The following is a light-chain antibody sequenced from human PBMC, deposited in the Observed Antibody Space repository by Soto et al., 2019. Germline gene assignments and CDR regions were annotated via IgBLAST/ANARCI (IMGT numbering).Light chain of an antibody. CDR1: QDIRNS. CDR2: DTS. J-gene: IGKJ4*01. CDR3: QQYDNRLT. V-gene: IGKV1-33*01. Sequence: DLQLTQSPSSLSASVGDRVTITCQASQDIRNSLNWYHQKPGKAPKLLIYDTSNLETGVPSRCSGSGSGTYFTFTISDLRPEDIATYYCQQYDNRLTFGGGTTVEIK.